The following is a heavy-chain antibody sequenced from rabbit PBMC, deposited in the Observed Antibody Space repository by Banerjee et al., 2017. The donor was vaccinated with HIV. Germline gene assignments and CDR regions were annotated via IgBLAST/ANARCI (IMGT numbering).Heavy chain of an antibody. CDR2: IGVGGGST. D-gene: IGHD1-1*01. CDR3: ARDGTSSDFYYNL. J-gene: IGHJ4*01. V-gene: IGHV1S45*01. CDR1: GFSFSSGYN. Sequence: QEQLVESGGGLVQPEGSLTLTCTASGFSFSSGYNMCWGRQAPGKGLEWIACIGVGGGSTAYASWAKGRFTITKTSSTTVTLQMTSLTAADTATYFCARDGTSSDFYYNLWGPGTLVTVS.